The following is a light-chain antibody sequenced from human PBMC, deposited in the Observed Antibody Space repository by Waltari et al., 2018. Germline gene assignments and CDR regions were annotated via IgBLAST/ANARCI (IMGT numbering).Light chain of an antibody. J-gene: IGLJ3*02. CDR1: SSNIGNNA. CDR2: YDV. V-gene: IGLV1-36*01. CDR3: AAWDDTLNGWV. Sequence: QSVLTQPPSVSEAPRQRVTISCSGSSSNIGNNAVNWYQQLPGKAPKLLIYYDVLLPSGVSDRFSGSKSGTSASLAISGLQSEDEADYYYAAWDDTLNGWVFGGGTKLTVL.